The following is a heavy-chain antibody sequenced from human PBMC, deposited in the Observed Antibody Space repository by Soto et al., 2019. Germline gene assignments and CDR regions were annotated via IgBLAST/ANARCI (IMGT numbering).Heavy chain of an antibody. V-gene: IGHV3-23*01. CDR1: GFTFSTYA. Sequence: PGGSLRLSCAASGFTFSTYAMSWVRQAPGKGLEWVSTISGSGGSTYYADSVKGRFTISRDNSKNTLYMQMNSLRAEDTAVYYCAKGNDILTGPGYYFDYWGQGTLVTVSS. CDR2: ISGSGGST. D-gene: IGHD3-9*01. J-gene: IGHJ4*02. CDR3: AKGNDILTGPGYYFDY.